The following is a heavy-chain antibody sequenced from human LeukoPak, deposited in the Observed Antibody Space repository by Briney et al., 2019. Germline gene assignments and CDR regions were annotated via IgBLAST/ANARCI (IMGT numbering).Heavy chain of an antibody. D-gene: IGHD3-10*01. CDR1: GGSINSYY. Sequence: SETLSLTCTVSGGSINSYYWNWIRRPPGKGLEWIGYIYYNGNTNYSTSLKSRVTMSVDTSKNLFSLKVSSVTAADTAVYYCARGRSNYYGMDVWGQGTTVTVSS. CDR3: ARGRSNYYGMDV. CDR2: IYYNGNT. V-gene: IGHV4-59*01. J-gene: IGHJ6*02.